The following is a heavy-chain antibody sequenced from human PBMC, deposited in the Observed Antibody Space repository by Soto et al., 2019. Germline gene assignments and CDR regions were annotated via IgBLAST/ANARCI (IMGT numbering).Heavy chain of an antibody. J-gene: IGHJ4*02. CDR1: GGSISSGGYS. CDR2: IYHSGST. Sequence: KASETLSLTCAVSGGSISSGGYSWSWIRQPPGKGLEWIGYIYHSGSTYYNPSPKSRVTISVDTSKNQFSLKLSSVTAADTAVYYCARLRVNDYAKYYFDYWGQGTLVTVSS. D-gene: IGHD4-17*01. CDR3: ARLRVNDYAKYYFDY. V-gene: IGHV4-30-2*03.